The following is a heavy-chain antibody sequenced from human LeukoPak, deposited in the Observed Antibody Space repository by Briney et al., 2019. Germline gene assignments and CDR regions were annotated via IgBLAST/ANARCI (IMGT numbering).Heavy chain of an antibody. CDR2: IKQDGSEK. CDR3: ASGYSSGGGDY. D-gene: IGHD6-19*01. CDR1: GLIFSNYW. V-gene: IGHV3-7*01. Sequence: PGGSLRLSCAASGLIFSNYWMSWVRQAPGKGLEWVANIKQDGSEKYYVNSVKGRFIISRDNAKNSLYLQMNSLRVEDTAVYYCASGYSSGGGDYWGQGTLVTVSS. J-gene: IGHJ4*02.